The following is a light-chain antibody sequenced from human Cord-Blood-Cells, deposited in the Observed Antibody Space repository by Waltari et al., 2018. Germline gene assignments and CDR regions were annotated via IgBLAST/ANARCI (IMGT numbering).Light chain of an antibody. CDR1: SSDVGGYNY. CDR2: EAR. V-gene: IGLV2-14*01. J-gene: IGLJ2*01. Sequence: QSALTQPASVSGSPGQSITIPCTGTSSDVGGYNYVSRYQQHPGKAPKIMIYEARKRPAGVSNRFSGSKSGNTASLTISGLQAEAEADYYCSSYTSSSTVAFGGGTKLTVL. CDR3: SSYTSSSTVA.